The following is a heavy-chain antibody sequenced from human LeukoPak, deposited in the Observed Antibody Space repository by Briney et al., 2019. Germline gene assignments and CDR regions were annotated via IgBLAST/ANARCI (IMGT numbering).Heavy chain of an antibody. Sequence: TTGGSLILSCAASGFTFSSYSMNWVRQAPGKGLEWVSSISSSSTYIYYADSVKGRFTISRDNAKSSLYLQMNSLRAEDTAVYYCATTISGSNCDYWGQGTLVTVSS. CDR1: GFTFSSYS. V-gene: IGHV3-21*01. CDR2: ISSSSTYI. J-gene: IGHJ4*02. D-gene: IGHD1-26*01. CDR3: ATTISGSNCDY.